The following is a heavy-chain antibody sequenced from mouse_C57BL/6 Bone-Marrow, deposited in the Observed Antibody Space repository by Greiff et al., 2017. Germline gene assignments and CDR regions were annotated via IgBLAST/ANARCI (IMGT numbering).Heavy chain of an antibody. CDR3: ARGEGLRRYYYAMDY. Sequence: VQLQQPGAELVMPGASVKLSCKASGYTFTSYWMHWVKQRPGQGLEWIGEIDPSDSYTNYNQKFKGKSTLTVDKSSSTAYMQLSSLTSEDSAVYYCARGEGLRRYYYAMDYWGQGTSVTVSS. J-gene: IGHJ4*01. D-gene: IGHD2-2*01. V-gene: IGHV1-69*01. CDR1: GYTFTSYW. CDR2: IDPSDSYT.